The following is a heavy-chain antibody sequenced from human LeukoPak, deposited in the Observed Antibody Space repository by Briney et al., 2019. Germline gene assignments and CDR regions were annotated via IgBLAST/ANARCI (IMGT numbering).Heavy chain of an antibody. Sequence: ASVKVSCKVSGYTFTDYYMHWVQQAPGKGVEWMGLVDPEDGETIYAEKFQGRVTITADTSTDTAYMELSSLRSEDTAVYYCAALIAAAGHDAFDIWGQGTMVTVSS. D-gene: IGHD6-13*01. V-gene: IGHV1-69-2*01. CDR3: AALIAAAGHDAFDI. CDR1: GYTFTDYY. J-gene: IGHJ3*02. CDR2: VDPEDGET.